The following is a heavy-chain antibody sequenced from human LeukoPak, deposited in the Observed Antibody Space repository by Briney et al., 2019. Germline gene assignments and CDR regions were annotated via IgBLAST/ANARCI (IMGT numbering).Heavy chain of an antibody. CDR1: GGSFSGYY. V-gene: IGHV4-34*01. D-gene: IGHD7-27*01. J-gene: IGHJ5*02. CDR2: INHSGST. CDR3: ARGLGT. Sequence: SETLSLTCAVYGGSFSGYYWSWIRQPPGKGLEWIGEINHSGSTNYNLSLKSRVTISVDTSKNQFSLKLSSVTAADTAVYYCARGLGTWGQGTLVTVSS.